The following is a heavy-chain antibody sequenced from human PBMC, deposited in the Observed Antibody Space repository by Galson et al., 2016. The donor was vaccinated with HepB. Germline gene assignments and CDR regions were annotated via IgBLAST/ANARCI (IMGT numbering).Heavy chain of an antibody. CDR2: INPSGGST. J-gene: IGHJ4*02. CDR3: ARGGYYDSSGSLRY. CDR1: GNTFTRYY. Sequence: SVKVSCKASGNTFTRYYIHWVRQAPGQGLEWMGVINPSGGSTKDAQKFQGRVTMTRDTSTSTVYMELSSLRSEDTAVYFCARGGYYDSSGSLRYWGQGTLVTVPS. D-gene: IGHD3-22*01. V-gene: IGHV1-46*01.